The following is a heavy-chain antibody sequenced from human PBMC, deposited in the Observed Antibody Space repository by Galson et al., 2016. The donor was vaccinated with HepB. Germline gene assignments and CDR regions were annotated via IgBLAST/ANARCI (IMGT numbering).Heavy chain of an antibody. Sequence: SLRLSCAASRFTFSNFDMSWVRQPPGKGLEWLSSISGSGGSTYYADYVKGRFTISRDNSKNTLFLQMNSLRAEDTAVYYCANLASLRGSSGWYDRFFEFWGQGTLVTFSS. CDR1: RFTFSNFD. CDR3: ANLASLRGSSGWYDRFFEF. J-gene: IGHJ4*02. V-gene: IGHV3-23*01. D-gene: IGHD6-13*01. CDR2: ISGSGGST.